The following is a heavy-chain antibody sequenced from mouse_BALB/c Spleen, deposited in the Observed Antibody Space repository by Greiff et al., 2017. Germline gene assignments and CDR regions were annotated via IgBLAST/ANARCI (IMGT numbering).Heavy chain of an antibody. CDR3: ARGMIITTRGYFDV. Sequence: VQLQQSGAELMKPGASVKISCKATGYTFSSYWIEWVKQRPGHGLEWIGEILPGSGSTNYNEKFKGKATFTADTPSNTAYMQLSSLTSEDSAVYYCARGMIITTRGYFDVWGAGTTVTVSS. D-gene: IGHD1-1*01. V-gene: IGHV1-9*01. CDR1: GYTFSSYW. J-gene: IGHJ1*01. CDR2: ILPGSGST.